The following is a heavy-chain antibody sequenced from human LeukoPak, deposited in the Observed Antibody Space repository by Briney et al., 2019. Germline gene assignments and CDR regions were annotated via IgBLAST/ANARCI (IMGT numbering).Heavy chain of an antibody. V-gene: IGHV4-59*01. Sequence: SETLSLTRTVSGGSISSYYWSWIRQPPGKGLEWIGYIYYSGSTNYNPSLKSRVTISVDTSKNQFSLKLSSVTAADTAVYYCARAPYDYVWVSYRPLYFDYWGQGTLVTVSS. CDR1: GGSISSYY. J-gene: IGHJ4*02. CDR2: IYYSGST. CDR3: ARAPYDYVWVSYRPLYFDY. D-gene: IGHD3-16*02.